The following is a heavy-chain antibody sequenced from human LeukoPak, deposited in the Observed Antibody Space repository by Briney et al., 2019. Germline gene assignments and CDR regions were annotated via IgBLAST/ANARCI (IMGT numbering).Heavy chain of an antibody. Sequence: SETLSLTCTVSGGSISSSSYYWGWIRQPPGKGLEWIGSIYYSGSTYYNPPLKSRVTISVDTSKNQFSLKLSSVTAADTAVYYCARHGIAVAGIVDYWGQGTLVTVSS. CDR2: IYYSGST. J-gene: IGHJ4*02. V-gene: IGHV4-39*01. CDR1: GGSISSSSYY. D-gene: IGHD6-19*01. CDR3: ARHGIAVAGIVDY.